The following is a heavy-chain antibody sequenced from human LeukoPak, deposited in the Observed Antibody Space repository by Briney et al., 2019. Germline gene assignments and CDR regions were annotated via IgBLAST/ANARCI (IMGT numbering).Heavy chain of an antibody. D-gene: IGHD4-17*01. Sequence: SETLSLTCTVSGGYIGGYYWSWIRQPAGKGLEWIGCIYTSGRTNYNPSLKSRVAMSVDTSNNQFSLKLSSATAADTAVFYCARGQAYGDSPSPFDYWGQGTLVTVSS. V-gene: IGHV4-4*07. J-gene: IGHJ4*02. CDR3: ARGQAYGDSPSPFDY. CDR1: GGYIGGYY. CDR2: IYTSGRT.